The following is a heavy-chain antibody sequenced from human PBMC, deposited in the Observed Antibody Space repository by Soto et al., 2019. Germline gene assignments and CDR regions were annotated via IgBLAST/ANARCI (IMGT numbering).Heavy chain of an antibody. V-gene: IGHV1-3*01. CDR1: GYTFTSYA. D-gene: IGHD3-10*01. J-gene: IGHJ4*02. CDR2: INAGNGNT. CDR3: ARDMGFGLSDY. Sequence: QVQLVQSGAEVKKPGASVKVSCKASGYTFTSYAIYWVRQAPGQRLEWMGWINAGNGNTKYSQKFQGRVTITRDTSASTAYRELSSLRSEDTAVYYCARDMGFGLSDYWGQGTLVTVSS.